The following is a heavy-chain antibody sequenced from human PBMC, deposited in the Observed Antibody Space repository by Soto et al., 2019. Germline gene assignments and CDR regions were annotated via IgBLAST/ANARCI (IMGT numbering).Heavy chain of an antibody. J-gene: IGHJ4*01. Sequence: AGTLSLTCSVSGGSISGHNWARIRQSPGKGLEWIGYIFYSWSTSYNHSLKNRVTISIDTSKNQFSLKMSSVTAADTAVYYCARVGSSGWSPDYWGRGTLVAPSS. CDR2: IFYSWST. D-gene: IGHD6-19*01. CDR3: ARVGSSGWSPDY. CDR1: GGSISGHN. V-gene: IGHV4-59*11.